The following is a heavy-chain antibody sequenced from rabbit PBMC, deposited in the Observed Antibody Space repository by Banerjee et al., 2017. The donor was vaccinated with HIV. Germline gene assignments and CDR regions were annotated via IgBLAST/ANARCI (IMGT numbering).Heavy chain of an antibody. V-gene: IGHV1S7*01. J-gene: IGHJ4*01. CDR3: ARNDYGDYAYYFNL. CDR2: IYDGKGRS. CDR1: GFDISNGY. Sequence: QLKETGGGLVQPGGSLTLTCTASGFDISNGYMDWVRQAPGKGLEWIGNIYDGKGRSEYASWVNGRFTISSDNAQNTVDLQMNSLTAADTATYFCARNDYGDYAYYFNLWGPGTLVTVS. D-gene: IGHD2-1*01.